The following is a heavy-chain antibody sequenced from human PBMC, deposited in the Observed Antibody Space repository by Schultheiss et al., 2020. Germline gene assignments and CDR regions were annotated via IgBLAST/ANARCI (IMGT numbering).Heavy chain of an antibody. Sequence: SETLSLTCTVSGGSISSYYWSWIRQPPGKGLEWIGYIYYSGSTNYNPYFKSRVTISVDTSKNQFSLRLSSVTAADTAVYYCARHTIAIFDFDSWGQGTLVTVSS. CDR3: ARHTIAIFDFDS. D-gene: IGHD2-2*02. CDR1: GGSISSYY. J-gene: IGHJ4*02. CDR2: IYYSGST. V-gene: IGHV4-59*08.